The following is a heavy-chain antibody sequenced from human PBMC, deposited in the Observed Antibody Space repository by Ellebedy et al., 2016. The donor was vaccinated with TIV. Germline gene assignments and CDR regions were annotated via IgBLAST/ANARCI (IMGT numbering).Heavy chain of an antibody. V-gene: IGHV3-15*01. J-gene: IGHJ4*02. Sequence: GESLKISCVASGFSFINAWMSWVRQAPGKGLEWVGRIKGEADGGTTDYAAPVKGRFTISRDDSKNTLYLQMNSLKSEDTAVFYCTLDSAIAAATQDYWGQGTLVTVSS. CDR2: IKGEADGGTT. D-gene: IGHD6-13*01. CDR3: TLDSAIAAATQDY. CDR1: GFSFINAW.